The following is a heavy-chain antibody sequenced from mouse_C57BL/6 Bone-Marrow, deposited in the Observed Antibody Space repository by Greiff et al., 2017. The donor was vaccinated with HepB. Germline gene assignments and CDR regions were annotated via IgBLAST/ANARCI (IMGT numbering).Heavy chain of an antibody. D-gene: IGHD2-4*01. J-gene: IGHJ2*01. CDR2: IRLKSDNYAT. V-gene: IGHV6-3*01. CDR3: TGCYDYDGDFDY. CDR1: GFTFSNYW. Sequence: EVKLVESGGGLVQPGGSMKLSCVASGFTFSNYWMNWVRQSPEKGLEWVAQIRLKSDNYATHYAESVKGRFTISRDDSKSSVYLQMNNLRAEDTGIYYCTGCYDYDGDFDYWGQGTTLTVSS.